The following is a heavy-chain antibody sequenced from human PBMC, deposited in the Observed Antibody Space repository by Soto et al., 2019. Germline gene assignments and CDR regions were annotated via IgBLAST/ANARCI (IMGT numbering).Heavy chain of an antibody. CDR1: GASLSDNY. CDR2: INHSGNT. D-gene: IGHD2-21*01. CDR3: ARGRGEFDA. V-gene: IGHV4-34*01. J-gene: IGHJ5*02. Sequence: PSETLSRTSAVDGASLSDNYCNWLRQPPGKGLEWIGEINHSGNTNYNPSLRSRVTISIDTSKNQLSLNLRSVSAADTAVYYCARGRGEFDAYRQRTPVTAPS.